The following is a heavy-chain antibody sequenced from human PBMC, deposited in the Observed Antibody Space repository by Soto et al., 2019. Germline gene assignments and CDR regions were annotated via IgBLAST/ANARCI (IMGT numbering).Heavy chain of an antibody. J-gene: IGHJ4*02. CDR3: ARKQGGYFSGMDY. CDR2: IYGSGGSGRT. V-gene: IGHV4-31*03. Sequence: PSETLSLTCTVTGDSITSVGYYWSWIRQHPGKGLEWLGYIYGSGGSGRTLYNQSLKSRITLSVDTSKTQFSLILSSVTVADTAVDCCARKQGGYFSGMDYWGQGTLVTVSS. CDR1: GDSITSVGYY. D-gene: IGHD2-15*01.